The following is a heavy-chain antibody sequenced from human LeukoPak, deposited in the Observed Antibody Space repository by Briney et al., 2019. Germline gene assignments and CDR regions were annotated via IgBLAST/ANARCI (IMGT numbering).Heavy chain of an antibody. CDR2: IGANSAI. D-gene: IGHD3-10*01. CDR1: GFTFSDYS. J-gene: IGHJ3*02. Sequence: GGSLRLSCAASGFTFSDYSMNWVRQAPGKGLEWVSYIGANSAIYYADSVTGRFTISRDNAKNALSLQMNSLRDDDTAVYYCAREGYYGAFDIWGQGTMVTVSS. CDR3: AREGYYGAFDI. V-gene: IGHV3-48*02.